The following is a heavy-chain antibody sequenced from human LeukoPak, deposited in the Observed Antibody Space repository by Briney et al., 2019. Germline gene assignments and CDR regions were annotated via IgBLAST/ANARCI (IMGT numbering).Heavy chain of an antibody. V-gene: IGHV4-39*01. J-gene: IGHJ4*02. Sequence: WVRQPPGKGLEWIGSIYYSGSTYYNPSLKSRVTISVDTSKNQFSLKLSSVTAADTAVYYCARFGYYYDSSGYYGPIDYWGQGTLVTVSS. D-gene: IGHD3-22*01. CDR3: ARFGYYYDSSGYYGPIDY. CDR2: IYYSGST.